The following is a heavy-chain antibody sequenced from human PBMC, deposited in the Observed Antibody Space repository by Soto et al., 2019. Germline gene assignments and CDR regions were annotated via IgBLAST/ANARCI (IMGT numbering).Heavy chain of an antibody. J-gene: IGHJ4*02. CDR1: GGSISSYY. D-gene: IGHD2-15*01. V-gene: IGHV4-59*08. CDR2: IYYSGST. Sequence: PSETLSLTCTVSGGSISSYYWSWIRQPPGKGLEWIGYIYYSGSTNYNPSLKSRVTISVDTSKNQFSLKLSSVTAADTAVYYCARHNCSGGSCYLVYFDYWGQGTLVTVSS. CDR3: ARHNCSGGSCYLVYFDY.